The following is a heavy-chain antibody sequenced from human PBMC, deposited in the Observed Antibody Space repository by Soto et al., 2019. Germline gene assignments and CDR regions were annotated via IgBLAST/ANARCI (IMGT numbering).Heavy chain of an antibody. CDR2: ISYDGSNK. Sequence: QVQLVESGGGVVQPGRSLRLSCAASVFTFSSYDMHWVRQAPGKGLEWVAVISYDGSNKYYADSVKGRFTISRDNSKNTLYLQMNSLRAEDTAVYYCAKDRGNWNYIGVQSYYYGMDVWGQGTTVTVS. D-gene: IGHD1-7*01. V-gene: IGHV3-30*18. CDR3: AKDRGNWNYIGVQSYYYGMDV. CDR1: VFTFSSYD. J-gene: IGHJ6*02.